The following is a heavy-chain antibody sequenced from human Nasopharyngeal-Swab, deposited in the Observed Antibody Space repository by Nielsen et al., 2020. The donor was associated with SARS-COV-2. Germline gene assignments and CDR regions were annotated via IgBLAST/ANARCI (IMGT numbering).Heavy chain of an antibody. Sequence: GESLKISCAASGFDFNNYGMHWVRQAPGKGLEWVAVISYDGSNKYYADSVKGRFTISRDNSKNTLYLQMNSLRAEDTAVYYCAKDQYYYGSGSSWYYFDYWGQGTLVTVSS. J-gene: IGHJ4*02. CDR1: GFDFNNYG. V-gene: IGHV3-30*18. CDR3: AKDQYYYGSGSSWYYFDY. D-gene: IGHD3-10*01. CDR2: ISYDGSNK.